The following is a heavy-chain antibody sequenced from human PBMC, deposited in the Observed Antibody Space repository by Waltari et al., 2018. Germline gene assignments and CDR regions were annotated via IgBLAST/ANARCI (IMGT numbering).Heavy chain of an antibody. J-gene: IGHJ6*02. V-gene: IGHV4-4*07. D-gene: IGHD2-2*01. CDR2: IYTHGST. CDR1: GGPMGSYY. Sequence: QVQLQQSGPGLVKPSETLSLTCPVSGGPMGSYYWSWIRQPAGKGLEWIGRIYTHGSTNYNPSLSSRLTLSVDTSKRQFSLKLSSVTAADTAVYYCARDRTVPEEYGMDVWGQGTTVTVSS. CDR3: ARDRTVPEEYGMDV.